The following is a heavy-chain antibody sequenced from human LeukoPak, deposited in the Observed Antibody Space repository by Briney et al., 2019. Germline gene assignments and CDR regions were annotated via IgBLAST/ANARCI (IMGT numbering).Heavy chain of an antibody. CDR3: ARDKEAAVDFWSGYYPL. V-gene: IGHV3-7*01. CDR2: IKRDGGEK. D-gene: IGHD3-3*01. Sequence: GVSMRLSCAASGFTVRSYWMSWVRQAPGKGMEWVANIKRDGGEKYYGDSVKGRFTISRDNAKNSLYLQMNNLRAEDTAVYYCARDKEAAVDFWSGYYPLWGQGTLVTVSS. J-gene: IGHJ4*02. CDR1: GFTVRSYW.